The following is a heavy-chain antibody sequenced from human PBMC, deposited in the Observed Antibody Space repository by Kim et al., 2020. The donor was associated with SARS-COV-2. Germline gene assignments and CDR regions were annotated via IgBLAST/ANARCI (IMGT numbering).Heavy chain of an antibody. J-gene: IGHJ4*01. CDR1: GASISGEGYF. CDR3: VRHARVTQFNY. Sequence: SETLSLTCSVYGASISGEGYFWGWIRQPPGKRLAWIRSVHYSWASYYNPSLNSQVSASVDTSKNRFSLNLSSVNHEHTAMYYHVRHARVTQFNYWC. V-gene: IGHV4-39*01. CDR2: VHYSWAS. D-gene: IGHD2-21*02.